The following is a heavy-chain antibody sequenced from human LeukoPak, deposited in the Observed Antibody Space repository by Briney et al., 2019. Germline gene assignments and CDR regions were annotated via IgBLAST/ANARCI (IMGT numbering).Heavy chain of an antibody. CDR3: ARGGGHCGGDCYNY. CDR2: MNPNSGNT. J-gene: IGHJ4*02. V-gene: IGHV1-8*01. Sequence: ASVKVSCKASGYTFTGYDINWVRQATGQGLEWMGWMNPNSGNTGYAQKFQGRGTMTRNTSISTAYMELSSLRSEDTAVYYCARGGGHCGGDCYNYWGQGTLVTVSS. CDR1: GYTFTGYD. D-gene: IGHD2-21*02.